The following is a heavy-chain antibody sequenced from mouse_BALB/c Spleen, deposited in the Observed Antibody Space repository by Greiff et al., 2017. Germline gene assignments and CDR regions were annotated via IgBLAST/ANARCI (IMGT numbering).Heavy chain of an antibody. V-gene: IGHV5-17*02. D-gene: IGHD2-1*01. CDR1: GFTFSSFG. J-gene: IGHJ2*01. CDR2: ISSGSSTI. CDR3: ARSEPDGNYYWDY. Sequence: DVLLVESGGGLVQPGGSRKLSCAASGFTFSSFGMHWVRQAPEKGLEWVAYISSGSSTIYYADTVTGRFTISRDNPKNTLFLQMTSLRSEDTAMYCCARSEPDGNYYWDYWGQGTTLTVAS.